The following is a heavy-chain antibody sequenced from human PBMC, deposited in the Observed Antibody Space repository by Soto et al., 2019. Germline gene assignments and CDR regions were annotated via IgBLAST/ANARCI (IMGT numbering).Heavy chain of an antibody. Sequence: GESLKISCKGSGYIFANDWIAWVRQMPGKGLEWMGIIFPGDSDTRYSPSFQGQVTISADKSINTAYLQWSSLRASDTAVYYCARRVAAHPYFDFWGQGALVTVSS. J-gene: IGHJ4*02. V-gene: IGHV5-51*01. D-gene: IGHD6-6*01. CDR2: IFPGDSDT. CDR1: GYIFANDW. CDR3: ARRVAAHPYFDF.